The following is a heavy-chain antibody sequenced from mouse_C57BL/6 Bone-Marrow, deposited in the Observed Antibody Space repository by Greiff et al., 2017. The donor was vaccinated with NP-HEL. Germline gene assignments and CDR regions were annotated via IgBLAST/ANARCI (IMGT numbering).Heavy chain of an antibody. D-gene: IGHD1-1*01. Sequence: EVHLVESGGDLVKPGGSLKLSCAASGFTFSSYGMSWVRQTPDKRLEWVATISSGGSYTYYPDSVKGRFTISRDNAKNTLYLQMSSLKSEDTAMYYCARQGLLRFLYFDVWGTGTTVTVSS. V-gene: IGHV5-6*01. J-gene: IGHJ1*03. CDR3: ARQGLLRFLYFDV. CDR1: GFTFSSYG. CDR2: ISSGGSYT.